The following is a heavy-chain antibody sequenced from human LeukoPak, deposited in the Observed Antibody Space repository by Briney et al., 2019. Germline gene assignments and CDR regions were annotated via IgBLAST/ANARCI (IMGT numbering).Heavy chain of an antibody. V-gene: IGHV4-34*01. Sequence: SETLSLTCAVYGGSFSGYYWSCIRQPPGKGLEWVAVIHHGGSTKYNPSLKSRVTISEDTSKNPFYLKVSSVTAADTAVYYCARQQFKTFDIWGQGTMVTVSS. CDR3: ARQQFKTFDI. D-gene: IGHD4-11*01. J-gene: IGHJ3*02. CDR1: GGSFSGYY. CDR2: IHHGGST.